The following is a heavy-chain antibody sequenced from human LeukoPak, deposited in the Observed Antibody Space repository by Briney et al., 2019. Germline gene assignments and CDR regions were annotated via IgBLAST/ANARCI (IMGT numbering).Heavy chain of an antibody. J-gene: IGHJ4*02. CDR2: IYPGDSDT. CDR3: ARLSSSWQFDY. CDR1: GYSFTSQW. D-gene: IGHD6-13*01. Sequence: GESLKISCKGSGYSFTSQWIGWVRQMPGKGLEWMGIIYPGDSDTRNSSSFQGQVTISADKSISTAYLQWSSLKASDTAMYYCARLSSSWQFDYWGQGTLVTVSS. V-gene: IGHV5-51*01.